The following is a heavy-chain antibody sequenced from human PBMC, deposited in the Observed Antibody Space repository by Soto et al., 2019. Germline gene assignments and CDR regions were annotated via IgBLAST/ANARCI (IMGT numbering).Heavy chain of an antibody. CDR2: IKRKTDGGTT. J-gene: IGHJ6*02. Sequence: PGGSLRLSCAASGFTFTNAWMSWVRQAPGKGLEWVGRIKRKTDGGTTDYAAPAKGRFTISRDDSENTLYLQMNSLKTEDTAVYYCTNDFLRVSTMDVWGQGNTVTVSS. D-gene: IGHD3-3*01. CDR3: TNDFLRVSTMDV. CDR1: GFTFTNAW. V-gene: IGHV3-15*01.